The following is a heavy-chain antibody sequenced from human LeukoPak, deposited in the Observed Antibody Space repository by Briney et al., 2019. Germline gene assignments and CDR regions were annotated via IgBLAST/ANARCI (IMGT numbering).Heavy chain of an antibody. CDR2: INHSGTT. CDR3: ASKSGASKSGTLLWLYYFDY. V-gene: IGHV4-34*01. CDR1: GGSFSGYY. D-gene: IGHD1/OR15-1a*01. Sequence: SATLSLTCSVYGGSFSGYYWTWIRQPPGKGLEWIGEINHSGTTNYNPSLQSRVTISVDTSKNQFSLKLSSVTAADTAVYYCASKSGASKSGTLLWLYYFDYWGQGNPVTVSS. J-gene: IGHJ4*02.